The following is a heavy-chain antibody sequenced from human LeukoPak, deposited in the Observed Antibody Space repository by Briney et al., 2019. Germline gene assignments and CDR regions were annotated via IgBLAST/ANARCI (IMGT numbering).Heavy chain of an antibody. J-gene: IGHJ4*02. CDR1: GDSISSYF. D-gene: IGHD4-17*01. CDR3: ARQGRTVTTFDY. V-gene: IGHV4-59*08. Sequence: SETLSLTCTVSGDSISSYFWSWIRQPPGKVLEWIGYIYYSGSTNYNPSLKSRVTISVDTSKNQFSLKLSSVTAADTAVYYCARQGRTVTTFDYWGQGTLVTVSS. CDR2: IYYSGST.